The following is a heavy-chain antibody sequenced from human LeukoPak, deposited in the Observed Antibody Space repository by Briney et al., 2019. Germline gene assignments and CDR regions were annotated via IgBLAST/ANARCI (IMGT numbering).Heavy chain of an antibody. D-gene: IGHD1-26*01. CDR2: IYTSGST. Sequence: SETLSLTCTVSGGSISSYYWSWIRQPAGKGLEWIGRIYTSGSTNYNPSLKSRVTMSVDTSKNQFSLKLSSVTAADTAVYYCARRDGSYRYDEAWFDPWGQGTLVTVSS. CDR3: ARRDGSYRYDEAWFDP. CDR1: GGSISSYY. J-gene: IGHJ5*02. V-gene: IGHV4-4*07.